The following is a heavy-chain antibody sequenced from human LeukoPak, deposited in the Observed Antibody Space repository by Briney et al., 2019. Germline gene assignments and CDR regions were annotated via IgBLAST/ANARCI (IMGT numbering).Heavy chain of an antibody. CDR2: ISGGGVST. D-gene: IGHD6-13*01. CDR1: GFTFSSYA. CDR3: AKVPVRSGITAGVGYFDL. Sequence: PGGSLRLSCAASGFTFSSYAMSWVRQAPGKGLEWVSTISGGGVSTYYADSVKGRFTISRDNSKNTLYLQMNSLGAEDTAVYYCAKVPVRSGITAGVGYFDLWGRGTLVTVSS. J-gene: IGHJ2*01. V-gene: IGHV3-23*01.